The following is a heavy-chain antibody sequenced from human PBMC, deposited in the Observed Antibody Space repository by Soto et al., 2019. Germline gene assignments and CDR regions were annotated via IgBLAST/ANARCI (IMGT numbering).Heavy chain of an antibody. Sequence: PSETLSLTCAASGYSIGSGYYWAWIQKSPGKGLEWIGSIYHAGSVYYNPSLNGRVALSMDTSKNHFSLKLTSVTAADTAVYYCARTFDSYGMDVWGQGTMVTVSS. CDR2: IYHAGSV. V-gene: IGHV4-38-2*01. CDR3: ARTFDSYGMDV. CDR1: GYSIGSGYY. J-gene: IGHJ6*02.